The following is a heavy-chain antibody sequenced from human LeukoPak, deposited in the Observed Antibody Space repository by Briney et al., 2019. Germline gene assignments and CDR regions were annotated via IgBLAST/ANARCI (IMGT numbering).Heavy chain of an antibody. CDR2: IIPVLNIA. D-gene: IGHD5-18*01. CDR1: GGTFSTYE. V-gene: IGHV1-69*10. J-gene: IGHJ6*02. Sequence: SVKVSCKASGGTFSTYEINWVRQAPGQGLEWVGRIIPVLNIADYAQRFQGRVTITADKSTNTAYMELSGLRSEDTATYYCARRSDTGVVPHHTYYCFDVWGQGTAVAVS. CDR3: ARRSDTGVVPHHTYYCFDV.